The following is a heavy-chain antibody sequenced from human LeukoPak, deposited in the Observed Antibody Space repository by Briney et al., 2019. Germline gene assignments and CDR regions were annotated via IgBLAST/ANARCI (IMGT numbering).Heavy chain of an antibody. J-gene: IGHJ6*02. Sequence: SQTLSLTCAISGDSVSSNSAAWNWIRQSPSRGLEWLGRTYHRSKWYNDYAVSVKSRTTINPDTSKNQFSLQLNSVTPEDTAVYYCASSNYAYYYYGMDVWGQGTTVTVSS. CDR2: TYHRSKWYN. V-gene: IGHV6-1*01. CDR3: ASSNYAYYYYGMDV. CDR1: GDSVSSNSAA. D-gene: IGHD4-11*01.